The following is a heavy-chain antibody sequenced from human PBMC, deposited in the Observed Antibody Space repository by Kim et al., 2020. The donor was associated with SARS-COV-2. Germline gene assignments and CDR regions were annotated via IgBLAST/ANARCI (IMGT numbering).Heavy chain of an antibody. D-gene: IGHD6-19*01. V-gene: IGHV3-23*01. Sequence: GGSLRLSCAASGFTFSSYAMSWVRQAPGKGLEWVSAISGSGGSTYYADSVKGRFTISRDNSKNTLYLQMNSLRAEDTAVYYCAKGGLDFVAVAGSFDYWGQGTLVTVSS. J-gene: IGHJ4*02. CDR3: AKGGLDFVAVAGSFDY. CDR1: GFTFSSYA. CDR2: ISGSGGST.